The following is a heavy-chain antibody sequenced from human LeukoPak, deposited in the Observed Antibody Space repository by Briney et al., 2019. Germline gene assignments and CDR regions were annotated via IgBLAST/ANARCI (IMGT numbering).Heavy chain of an antibody. Sequence: GGSLRLSCAASGFTFSSYAMSWVRQAPGKGLEWVSAISGSGGSTYYADSVKGRFTISRDNSKNTVYLQMNSLRAEDTAVYYCARDKGGIVVARSANYFYYWRQRTLVTVSS. V-gene: IGHV3-23*01. J-gene: IGHJ4*02. CDR1: GFTFSSYA. CDR2: ISGSGGST. D-gene: IGHD6-19*01. CDR3: ARDKGGIVVARSANYFYY.